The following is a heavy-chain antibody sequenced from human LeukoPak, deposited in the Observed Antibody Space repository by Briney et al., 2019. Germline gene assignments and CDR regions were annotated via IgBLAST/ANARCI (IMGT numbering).Heavy chain of an antibody. CDR3: ARTSSGYYYHY. CDR2: IYYSGST. CDR1: GGSISSSSYY. V-gene: IGHV4-39*01. D-gene: IGHD3-22*01. J-gene: IGHJ4*02. Sequence: SETLSLTCTVSGGSISSSSYYWGWIRQPPGKGLEWIGSIYYSGSTYYNPSLKSRVTISVDTSKNQFSLKLSSVTAADTAVYYCARTSSGYYYHYWGQGTLVTVSS.